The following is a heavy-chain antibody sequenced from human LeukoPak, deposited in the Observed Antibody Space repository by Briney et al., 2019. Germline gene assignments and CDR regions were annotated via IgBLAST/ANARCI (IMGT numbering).Heavy chain of an antibody. CDR2: IYYTGST. CDR1: GGSISSTGYY. CDR3: ARTMYSSSSFWFDP. Sequence: SETLSLTCTVYGGSISSTGYYWGWIRQPPGKGLEWLGNIYYTGSTYYNPSLKSRVTISVDTSKNQFSLRLSSVTAADTAVYYCARTMYSSSSFWFDPWGQGTLVTVSS. V-gene: IGHV4-39*07. D-gene: IGHD6-6*01. J-gene: IGHJ5*02.